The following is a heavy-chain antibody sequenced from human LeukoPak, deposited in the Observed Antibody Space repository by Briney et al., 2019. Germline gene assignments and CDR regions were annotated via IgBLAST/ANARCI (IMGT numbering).Heavy chain of an antibody. J-gene: IGHJ3*02. CDR2: IYYSGST. D-gene: IGHD3-10*01. CDR1: GGSISSYY. Sequence: PSETLSLTCTVSGGSISSYYWSWIRQPPGKGLEWIGYIYYSGSTNYNPSLKSRVTISVDKSKNQFSLKLSSVTAADTAVYYCARKGQLEAFDIWGQGTMVTVSS. CDR3: ARKGQLEAFDI. V-gene: IGHV4-59*08.